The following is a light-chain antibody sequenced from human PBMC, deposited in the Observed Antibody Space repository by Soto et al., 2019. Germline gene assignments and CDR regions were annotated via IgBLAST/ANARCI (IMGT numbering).Light chain of an antibody. CDR1: QSVSSY. V-gene: IGKV3-11*01. J-gene: IGKJ4*01. CDR2: DAS. CDR3: QQRSNWPPPLT. Sequence: EIVLTQSPATLSLSPGERATLSCRASQSVSSYLAWYQQKPGQAPGLLIYDASNRATGIPARFSGSGSGTDFTLTISSLEPEDFAVYYCQQRSNWPPPLTFGGGTKVEIK.